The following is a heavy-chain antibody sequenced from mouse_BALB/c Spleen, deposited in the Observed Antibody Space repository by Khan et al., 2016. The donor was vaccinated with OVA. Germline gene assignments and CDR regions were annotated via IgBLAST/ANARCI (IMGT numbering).Heavy chain of an antibody. V-gene: IGHV2-9-2*01. J-gene: IGHJ1*01. Sequence: QVQLKQSGPGLVAPSQSLSITCTVSGFSLTSYDISWIRQPPGKGLEWLGVIWTGGGTNYNSAFMSRLSINKDNSKSQVFLKMHSLQTDEPARYYCVRSGHYYGSFYWYFDVWGAGTTVTVSS. CDR3: VRSGHYYGSFYWYFDV. CDR1: GFSLTSYD. D-gene: IGHD1-1*01. CDR2: IWTGGGT.